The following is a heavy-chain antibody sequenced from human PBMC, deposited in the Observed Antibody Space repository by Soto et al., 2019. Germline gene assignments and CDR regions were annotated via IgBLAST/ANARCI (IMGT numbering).Heavy chain of an antibody. V-gene: IGHV3-33*01. J-gene: IGHJ6*02. CDR2: IWYDGSNE. D-gene: IGHD6-19*01. CDR1: GFIFSNFG. Sequence: QLVESGGGVVQPGRSLRLSCAASGFIFSNFGMHRVRQAPGKGLEWVAVIWYDGSNEYYADSVKGRFTISKDNSKNTLYLQMNSLRAEDTAVYYCARDDIPGIAVAKYGMDVWGQGTTVTVSS. CDR3: ARDDIPGIAVAKYGMDV.